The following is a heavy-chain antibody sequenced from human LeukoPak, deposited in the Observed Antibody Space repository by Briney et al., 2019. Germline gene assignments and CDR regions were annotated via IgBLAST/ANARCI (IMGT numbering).Heavy chain of an antibody. CDR3: ARESMVRGGGLRTYYYYYMDV. V-gene: IGHV3-7*01. J-gene: IGHJ6*03. Sequence: GGSLRLSCAASGFTFSSYWMSWVRQAPGKGLEWVTNIKQDGSEKYYVDSVKGRFTISRDNAKNSLYLQMNSLRAEDTAVYHCARESMVRGGGLRTYYYYYMDVWGKGTTVTVSS. D-gene: IGHD3-10*01. CDR2: IKQDGSEK. CDR1: GFTFSSYW.